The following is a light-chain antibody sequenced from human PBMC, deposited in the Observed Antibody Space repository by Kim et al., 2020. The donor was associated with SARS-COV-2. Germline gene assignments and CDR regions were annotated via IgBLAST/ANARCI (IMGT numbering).Light chain of an antibody. CDR1: SSDVGGYNY. CDR2: EVS. J-gene: IGLJ2*01. Sequence: GQPATVACTGTSSDVGGYNYVSWYQQHPGKAPQLMIYEVSKRPSGVPDRFSGSKSGNTASLTVSGLQAEDEADYYCSSYAGSNNLVFGGGTQLTVL. CDR3: SSYAGSNNLV. V-gene: IGLV2-8*01.